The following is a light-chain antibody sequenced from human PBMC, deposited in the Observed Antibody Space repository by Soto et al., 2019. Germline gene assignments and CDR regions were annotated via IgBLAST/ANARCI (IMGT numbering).Light chain of an antibody. CDR2: EVI. CDR3: GSYTTSTTPSV. V-gene: IGLV2-14*01. J-gene: IGLJ1*01. Sequence: QSALTQPASVSGSPGQSITITCTGTSSDVGGDKSVSWYQQHPGKSPKVMIYEVINGPSGVSNRFSASKSGNTASLTISGLQAEDEADSYSGSYTTSTTPSVFGTGTKLTVL. CDR1: SSDVGGDKS.